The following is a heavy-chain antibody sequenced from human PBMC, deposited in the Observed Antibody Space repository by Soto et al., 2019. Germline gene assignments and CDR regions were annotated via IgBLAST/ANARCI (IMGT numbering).Heavy chain of an antibody. D-gene: IGHD6-19*01. CDR2: ISAYNGNT. CDR3: ARNPVAGDY. CDR1: GYTFTSYG. V-gene: IGHV1-18*01. J-gene: IGHJ4*02. Sequence: ASVKVSCKASGYTFTSYGMTWVRQAPGQGLEWMGWISAYNGNTNYAQKFQGRLMITRDTSTGIVYMELRSLRSDDTAVYYCARNPVAGDYWGQGTLVTVSS.